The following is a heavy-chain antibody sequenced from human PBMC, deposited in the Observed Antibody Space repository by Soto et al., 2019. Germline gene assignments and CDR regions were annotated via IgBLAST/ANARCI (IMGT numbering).Heavy chain of an antibody. D-gene: IGHD2-2*01. CDR2: ISSSGSTI. Sequence: ESGGGLVKPGGSLRLSCAASGFTFSDYYMSWIRQAPGKGLEWVSYISSSGSTIYYADSVKGRFTISRDNAKNSLYLQMNSLRAEDTAVYYCARPYCSSTSCFDAFDIWGQGTMVTVSS. CDR3: ARPYCSSTSCFDAFDI. J-gene: IGHJ3*02. CDR1: GFTFSDYY. V-gene: IGHV3-11*01.